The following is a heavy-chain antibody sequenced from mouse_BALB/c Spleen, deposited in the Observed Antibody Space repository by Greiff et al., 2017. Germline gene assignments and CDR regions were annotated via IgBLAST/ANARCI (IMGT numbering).Heavy chain of an antibody. CDR3: ARSYYRYEDAMDY. CDR1: GYTFTSYW. J-gene: IGHJ4*01. Sequence: QVQLKQSGAELAKPGASVKMSCKASGYTFTSYWMHWVKQRPGQGLEWIGYINPSTGYTEYNQKFKDKATLTVDKSSITAYMQLSSLTSEDSAVYYCARSYYRYEDAMDYWGQGTSVTVSS. CDR2: INPSTGYT. D-gene: IGHD2-14*01. V-gene: IGHV1-7*01.